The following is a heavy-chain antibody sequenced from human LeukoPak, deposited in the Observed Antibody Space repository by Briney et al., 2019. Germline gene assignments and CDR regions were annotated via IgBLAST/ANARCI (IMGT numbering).Heavy chain of an antibody. V-gene: IGHV1-46*01. J-gene: IGHJ4*02. CDR1: GYTFTGYY. CDR2: INPSGGST. Sequence: GASVKVSCRASGYTFTGYYIHWVRQAPGQGLEWMGIINPSGGSTSYAQKFQGRVTMTRDTSTSTVYMELSSLRSEDTAVYYCARVRSEEDHFDYWGQGTLVTVSS. CDR3: ARVRSEEDHFDY.